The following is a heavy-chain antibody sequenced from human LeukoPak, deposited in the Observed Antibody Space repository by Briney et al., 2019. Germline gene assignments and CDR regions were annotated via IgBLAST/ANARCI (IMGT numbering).Heavy chain of an antibody. D-gene: IGHD3-16*02. CDR1: GYTFTSYG. V-gene: IGHV1-18*01. CDR3: ARGGLLRLGELSLWRGRLDY. J-gene: IGHJ4*02. Sequence: ASVKVSCKASGYTFTSYGISWVRQAPEQGLEWMGWISAYNGNTNYAQKLQGRVTMTTDTSTSTAYMELRSLRSDDTAVYYCARGGLLRLGELSLWRGRLDYWGQGTLVTVSS. CDR2: ISAYNGNT.